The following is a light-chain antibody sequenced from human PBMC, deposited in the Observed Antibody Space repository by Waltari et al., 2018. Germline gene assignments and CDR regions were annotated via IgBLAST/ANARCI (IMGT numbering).Light chain of an antibody. CDR2: KAN. CDR1: SGSLSTTSY. V-gene: IGLV8-61*01. Sequence: QTVVTQESSLSVSSGGTVTLTCALSSGSLSTTSYATWYQQTPGQAPRTHVYKANGRSSGVPDRFSGSILGNTAALPITGAQADDESDYYCALYMGSGIWVFGGGTRLTVL. CDR3: ALYMGSGIWV. J-gene: IGLJ3*02.